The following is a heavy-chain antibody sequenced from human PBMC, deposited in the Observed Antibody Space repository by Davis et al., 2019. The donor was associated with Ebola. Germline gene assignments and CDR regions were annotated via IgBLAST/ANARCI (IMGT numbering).Heavy chain of an antibody. CDR1: GYTFTSYG. CDR2: VSAYNDNT. J-gene: IGHJ4*02. D-gene: IGHD5-18*01. V-gene: IGHV1-18*01. Sequence: AASVKVSCKASGYTFTSYGISWVRQAPGQGLEWMGWVSAYNDNTNYAQKFQGRVTMTRNTSISTAYMELSSLRSEDTAVYYCARGTRDTAMWGQGTLVTVSS. CDR3: ARGTRDTAM.